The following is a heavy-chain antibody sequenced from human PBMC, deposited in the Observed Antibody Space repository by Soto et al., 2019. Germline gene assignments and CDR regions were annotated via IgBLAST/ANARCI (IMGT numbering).Heavy chain of an antibody. D-gene: IGHD2-15*01. CDR3: ARGDCVGGTCYSLAGSFYYYMDV. V-gene: IGHV3-74*01. CDR1: GFTFSNYW. CDR2: INSDGSVS. Sequence: EVQLVESGGGLVQPGGSLRLSCAASGFTFSNYWMYWVRQAPGKGLVWVSRINSDGSVSSYADSVKGRLTISRDNVKNTLYLIMDSLRAEDTAVYYCARGDCVGGTCYSLAGSFYYYMDVWGKGTTVTVFS. J-gene: IGHJ6*03.